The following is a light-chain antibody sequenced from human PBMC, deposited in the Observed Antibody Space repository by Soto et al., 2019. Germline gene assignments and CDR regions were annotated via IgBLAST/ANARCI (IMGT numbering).Light chain of an antibody. J-gene: IGLJ1*01. CDR3: CSYAGSSTEV. Sequence: AVLTQPASVSGSPGQSITISCTGTSSVVGSYNLVSWYQQHPGKAPKLMIYEVSKRPSGVSNRFSGSKSGNTASLTISGLQAEDEADYYCCSYAGSSTEVFGTGTKVTVL. CDR1: SSVVGSYNL. V-gene: IGLV2-23*02. CDR2: EVS.